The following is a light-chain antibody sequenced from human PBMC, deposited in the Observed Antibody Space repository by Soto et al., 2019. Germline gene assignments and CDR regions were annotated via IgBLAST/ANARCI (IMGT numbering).Light chain of an antibody. CDR3: QSYDSSLTAV. CDR1: SSNIGAGYD. Sequence: QPVLTQPPSVSGAPGQRVTISCTGSSSNIGAGYDVHWYQQLPGTAPKLLIYGNSNRPSGVPDRFSGSKSGTSASLAITGLQAEDEADYYCQSYDSSLTAVFGGGTQLTDL. V-gene: IGLV1-40*01. CDR2: GNS. J-gene: IGLJ7*01.